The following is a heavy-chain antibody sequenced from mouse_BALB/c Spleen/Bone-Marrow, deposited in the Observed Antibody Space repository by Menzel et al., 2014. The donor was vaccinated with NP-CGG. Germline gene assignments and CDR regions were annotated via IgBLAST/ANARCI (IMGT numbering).Heavy chain of an antibody. D-gene: IGHD2-4*01. CDR2: ISSGGSYT. CDR1: GFTFSSYG. J-gene: IGHJ3*01. V-gene: IGHV5-6*01. Sequence: EVQRVESGGDLVKPGGSLKLSCAASGFTFSSYGVSWARQTPDKRLEWVATISSGGSYTYYPDSVKGRFTISRDNAKNTLYLQMSSLKSEDTAMYYCARRDYDYDGPWFAYWGQGTLVTVSA. CDR3: ARRDYDYDGPWFAY.